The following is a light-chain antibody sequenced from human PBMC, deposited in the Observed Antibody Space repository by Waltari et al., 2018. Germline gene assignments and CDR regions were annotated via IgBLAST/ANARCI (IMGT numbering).Light chain of an antibody. CDR1: SNDVGYNY. CDR2: EVK. Sequence: QSALTQPASVSGSPGQSITISCSGSSNDVGYNYVSWYQQPPGKAPKLMIYEVKNRPSGVSSRFSGSRSANTASLTISGLQAEDEADYYCSSFTTSTSLLIFGGGTKVTVL. V-gene: IGLV2-14*01. J-gene: IGLJ2*01. CDR3: SSFTTSTSLLI.